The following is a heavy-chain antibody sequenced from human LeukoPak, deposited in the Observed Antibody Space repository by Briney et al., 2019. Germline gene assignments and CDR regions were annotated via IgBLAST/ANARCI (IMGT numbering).Heavy chain of an antibody. Sequence: ASVRVSCKASGYTFTGYYMHWVRQAPGQGLEWMGWINPNSGGTNYAQKFQGRVTMTRDTSISTAYMELSRLRSDDTAVYYCASYSGSYSSDFDYWGQGTLVTVSS. J-gene: IGHJ4*02. CDR3: ASYSGSYSSDFDY. CDR2: INPNSGGT. V-gene: IGHV1-2*02. D-gene: IGHD1-26*01. CDR1: GYTFTGYY.